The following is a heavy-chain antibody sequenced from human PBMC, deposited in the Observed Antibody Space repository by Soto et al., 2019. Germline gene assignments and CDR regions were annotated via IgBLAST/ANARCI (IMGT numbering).Heavy chain of an antibody. V-gene: IGHV1-69*12. CDR3: ARVGVAARNLPFDY. Sequence: QVQLVQSGAEVKKPGSSVKVSCKASGGTFSSYAISWVRQAPGQGLEWMGGIIPIFGTANYAQKFQGRVTITVADSTSTAYMELSSRRSEETAVYYWARVGVAARNLPFDYWGQGTLVTVSS. D-gene: IGHD5-12*01. CDR1: GGTFSSYA. J-gene: IGHJ4*02. CDR2: IIPIFGTA.